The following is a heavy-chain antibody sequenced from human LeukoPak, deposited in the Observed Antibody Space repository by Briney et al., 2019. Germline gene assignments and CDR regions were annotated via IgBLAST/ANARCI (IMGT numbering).Heavy chain of an antibody. Sequence: SVKVSCKASGGTFSSYAISWVRQAPGQGLEWMGGIIPIFGTANYAQKFQGRVTITADKSTSTAYMEPSSLRSEDTAVYYCAREYSGSHHFDYWGQGTLVTVSS. V-gene: IGHV1-69*06. D-gene: IGHD1-26*01. J-gene: IGHJ4*02. CDR1: GGTFSSYA. CDR2: IIPIFGTA. CDR3: AREYSGSHHFDY.